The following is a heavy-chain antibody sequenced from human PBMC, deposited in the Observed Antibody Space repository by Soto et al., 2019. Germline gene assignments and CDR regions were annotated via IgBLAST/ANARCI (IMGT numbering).Heavy chain of an antibody. V-gene: IGHV3-23*01. CDR3: GKDSRDILLLPAAIDY. CDR2: ISGSGGST. CDR1: GFTFSSYA. D-gene: IGHD2-2*01. Sequence: GGSLRLSCAASGFTFSSYAMSWVRQAPGKGLEWVSTISGSGGSTYYAGSVEGRFTISRDNSKNTLYLQMNSLRAEDTAVYYCGKDSRDILLLPAAIDYWGQGALVTVSS. J-gene: IGHJ4*02.